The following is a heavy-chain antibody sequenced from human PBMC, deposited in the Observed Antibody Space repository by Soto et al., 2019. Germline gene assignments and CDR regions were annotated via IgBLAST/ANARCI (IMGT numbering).Heavy chain of an antibody. Sequence: GASVKVSCKASGGTFSSYAISWVRQAPGQGLEWMGGIIPIFGTANYAQKFQGRVTITADESTSTAYMELSSLRSEDTAVYYCARQQQLVPVVHYYYGMDVWGQGTTVTVSS. CDR2: IIPIFGTA. CDR1: GGTFSSYA. CDR3: ARQQQLVPVVHYYYGMDV. D-gene: IGHD6-13*01. J-gene: IGHJ6*02. V-gene: IGHV1-69*13.